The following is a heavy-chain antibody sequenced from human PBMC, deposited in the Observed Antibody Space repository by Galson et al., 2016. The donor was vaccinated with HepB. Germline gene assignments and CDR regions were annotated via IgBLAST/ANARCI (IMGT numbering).Heavy chain of an antibody. Sequence: SLRLSCAASGFNFNIFAMHWVRQAPGKGLEWVAVIWYDGYYKYYGDSVKGRFTISRDNSENTLYLQMDSLTTEDTAVYYCARTAKRSSSGHYLDYWGQGTLVTVSS. V-gene: IGHV3-33*01. J-gene: IGHJ4*02. D-gene: IGHD3-10*01. CDR3: ARTAKRSSSGHYLDY. CDR1: GFNFNIFA. CDR2: IWYDGYYK.